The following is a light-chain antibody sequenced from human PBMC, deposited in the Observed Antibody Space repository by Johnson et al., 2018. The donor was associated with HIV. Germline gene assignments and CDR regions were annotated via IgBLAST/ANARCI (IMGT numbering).Light chain of an antibody. CDR1: SSNIGNNY. J-gene: IGLJ1*01. V-gene: IGLV1-51*01. Sequence: QSVLTQPPSVSAAPGQKVTISCSGSSSNIGNNYVSWYQQLPGTAPKLLIYDNNKRPSGIPDRFYGSKSGTSATLGITGLQTGDEADYYCATWDSSLSAGRVFGTGTKVTVL. CDR3: ATWDSSLSAGRV. CDR2: DNN.